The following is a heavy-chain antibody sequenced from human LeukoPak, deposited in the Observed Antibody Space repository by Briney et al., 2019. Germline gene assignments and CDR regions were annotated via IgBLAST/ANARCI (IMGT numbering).Heavy chain of an antibody. CDR2: IYYSGST. CDR3: AREVGTIAAPDY. D-gene: IGHD6-13*01. CDR1: GGSISSYY. V-gene: IGHV4-59*01. J-gene: IGHJ4*02. Sequence: SETLSPTCTVSGGSISSYYWSWIRQPPGRGLEWIGYIYYSGSTNYNPSLKSRVTISVDTSKNQFSLKLSSVTAADTAVYYCAREVGTIAAPDYWGQGTLVTVSS.